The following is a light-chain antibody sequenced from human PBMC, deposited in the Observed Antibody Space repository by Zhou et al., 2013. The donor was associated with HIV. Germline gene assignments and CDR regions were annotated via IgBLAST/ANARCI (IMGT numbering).Light chain of an antibody. V-gene: IGKV3-15*01. CDR1: QGVSTN. J-gene: IGKJ3*01. CDR2: GAS. CDR3: QQYGSF. Sequence: EVVMTQSPVPLSVSPGDRATLSCRASQGVSTNLAWYQHKPGQAPRLIIYGASTRATGVPARFSGSGSGTEFTLTISRLEPEDFAVYYCQQYGSFFGPGTKVGI.